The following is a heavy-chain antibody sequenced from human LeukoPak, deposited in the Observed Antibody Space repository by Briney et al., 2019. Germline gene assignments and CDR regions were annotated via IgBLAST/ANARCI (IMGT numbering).Heavy chain of an antibody. CDR2: ISYDGSNK. D-gene: IGHD2-8*01. Sequence: TGGSLRLSCAASGFTFSSYGMHWVRQAPGKGLEWVAVISYDGSNKYYADSVKGRFTISRDNSKNTLYLQMNSLRAEDTAVYYCTTDLPGYCTNGVCYGMDVWGQGTTVTVSS. CDR1: GFTFSSYG. V-gene: IGHV3-30*03. CDR3: TTDLPGYCTNGVCYGMDV. J-gene: IGHJ6*02.